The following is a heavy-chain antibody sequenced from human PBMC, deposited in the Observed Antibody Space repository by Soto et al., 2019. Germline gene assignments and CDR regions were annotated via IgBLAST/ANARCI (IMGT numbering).Heavy chain of an antibody. Sequence: EVQLVESGGGLVKPGGSLRLSCAASGFTFSSYSMNWVRQAPGKGLEWVSSISSSSSYIYYADSVKGRFTISRDNAKNSLYLQMNSLRAEDTAVYYCARLIAAARPYHFDYWGQGTLVTVSS. V-gene: IGHV3-21*01. CDR3: ARLIAAARPYHFDY. CDR2: ISSSSSYI. J-gene: IGHJ4*02. CDR1: GFTFSSYS. D-gene: IGHD6-13*01.